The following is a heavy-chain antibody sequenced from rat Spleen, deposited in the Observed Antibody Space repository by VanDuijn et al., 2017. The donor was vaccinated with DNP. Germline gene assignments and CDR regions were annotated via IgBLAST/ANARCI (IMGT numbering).Heavy chain of an antibody. Sequence: EVQLVESGGGLVQPGRSLTLSCVASGFTLRHYGMAWVRQAPQKGLEWVATISASGGNTYYRDSVKGRFTISRDNAKSTLYLQMDSLRSEDTAIYYCTTDWTAFDYWGQGVMVTVSS. CDR1: GFTLRHYG. J-gene: IGHJ2*01. CDR2: ISASGGNT. CDR3: TTDWTAFDY. V-gene: IGHV5-27*01.